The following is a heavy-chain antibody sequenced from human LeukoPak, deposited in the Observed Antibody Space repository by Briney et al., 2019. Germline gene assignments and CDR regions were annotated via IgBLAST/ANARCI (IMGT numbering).Heavy chain of an antibody. Sequence: PGGSLRLSCAASGFTFSNAWMSWVRQAPGKGLEWVGRIKSKTDGGTTDYAAPVKGRFTISRDDPKNTLYLQMNSLKTEDTAVYYCTTDLYCSSTSCYIDYWGQGTLVTVSS. V-gene: IGHV3-15*01. CDR3: TTDLYCSSTSCYIDY. J-gene: IGHJ4*02. CDR1: GFTFSNAW. D-gene: IGHD2-2*02. CDR2: IKSKTDGGTT.